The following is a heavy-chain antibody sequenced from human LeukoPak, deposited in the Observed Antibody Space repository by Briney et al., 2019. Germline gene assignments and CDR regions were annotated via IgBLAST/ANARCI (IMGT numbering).Heavy chain of an antibody. CDR2: ISAYNGNT. CDR1: GYTFTSYG. V-gene: IGHV1-18*01. J-gene: IGHJ4*02. D-gene: IGHD3-3*01. Sequence: ASLKVSCKASGYTFTSYGISWVRQAPGQGLEWMGWISAYNGNTNYAQKLQGRVTMTTDTSTSTAYMELRSLRSDDTAVYYCARGVPTIFGEIRSFDYWGQGTLVTVSS. CDR3: ARGVPTIFGEIRSFDY.